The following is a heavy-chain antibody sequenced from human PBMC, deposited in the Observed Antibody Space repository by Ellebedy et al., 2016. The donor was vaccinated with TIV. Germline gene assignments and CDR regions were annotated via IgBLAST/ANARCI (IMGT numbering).Heavy chain of an antibody. CDR2: ISGSGGST. Sequence: PGGSLRLSCTASGFTFSNYAMSWVRQAPGKGLEWVSTISGSGGSTYYADSVKGRFTISRDNSKNTLYLQMNSLRAEDTAVYYCTRGPVGDWWGQGTLVTVSS. J-gene: IGHJ4*02. CDR1: GFTFSNYA. V-gene: IGHV3-23*01. CDR3: TRGPVGDW. D-gene: IGHD1-26*01.